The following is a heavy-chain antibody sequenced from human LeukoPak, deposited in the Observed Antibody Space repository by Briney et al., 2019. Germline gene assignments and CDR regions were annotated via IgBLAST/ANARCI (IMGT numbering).Heavy chain of an antibody. CDR2: IWYDGSNK. J-gene: IGHJ4*02. V-gene: IGHV3-33*01. CDR3: ARASPNYYDFWSGQGGLDY. Sequence: PGFSLRLSCAASGFTFSSYGMHWVRQAPGKGLEWVAVIWYDGSNKYYADSVKGRFTISRENFKNTLYLQMNSLRAEDTAVYYCARASPNYYDFWSGQGGLDYWGQGTLVTVSS. CDR1: GFTFSSYG. D-gene: IGHD3-3*01.